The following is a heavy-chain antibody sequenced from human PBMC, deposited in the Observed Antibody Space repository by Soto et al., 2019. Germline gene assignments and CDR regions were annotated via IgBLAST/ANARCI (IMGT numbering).Heavy chain of an antibody. CDR3: ARVVQLKGWFDP. J-gene: IGHJ5*02. CDR1: GFTFSSYG. D-gene: IGHD6-13*01. CDR2: IWYDGSNK. Sequence: GGSLRLSCAASGFTFSSYGMHWVRQAPGKGLEWVAVIWYDGSNKYYADSVKGRFTISRDNSKNTLYLQMNSLRAEDTAVYYCARVVQLKGWFDPWGQGTLVTVSS. V-gene: IGHV3-33*01.